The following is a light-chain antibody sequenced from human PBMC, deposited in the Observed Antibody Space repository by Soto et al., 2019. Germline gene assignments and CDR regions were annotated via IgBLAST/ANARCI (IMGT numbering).Light chain of an antibody. J-gene: IGKJ4*01. V-gene: IGKV3D-15*01. CDR3: QQYNNWSLT. CDR2: DAS. Sequence: EIEMTQSPATLSVSPGDRATLSCRASQSVDNDLAWYQQKPGQPPRLLIYDASTRATGVPARFSGSQSGTEFTLTISSLLSEDFAVYFCQQYNNWSLTFGGGTKVETK. CDR1: QSVDND.